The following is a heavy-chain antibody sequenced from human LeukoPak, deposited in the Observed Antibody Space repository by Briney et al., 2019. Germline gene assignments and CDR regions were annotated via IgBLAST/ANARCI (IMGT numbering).Heavy chain of an antibody. D-gene: IGHD3-22*01. V-gene: IGHV1-69*13. CDR3: ARHYDSSGYRLGWIFDY. Sequence: SVKVSCKASGGTFSSYAISWVRQAPGQGLEWMGGIIPIFGTANYAQKLQGRVTITADESTSTAYMELSSLRSEDTAVYYCARHYDSSGYRLGWIFDYWGQGTLVTVSS. J-gene: IGHJ4*02. CDR1: GGTFSSYA. CDR2: IIPIFGTA.